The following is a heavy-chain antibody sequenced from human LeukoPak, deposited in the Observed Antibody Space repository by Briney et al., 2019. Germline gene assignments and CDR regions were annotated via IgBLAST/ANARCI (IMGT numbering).Heavy chain of an antibody. CDR2: IIPIFGTA. J-gene: IGHJ4*02. D-gene: IGHD2-21*01. V-gene: IGHV1-69*13. Sequence: VASVKVSCKASGGTFSSYAISWVRQAPGQGLEWMGGIIPIFGTANYAQEFQGRVAITADESTSTAYMELSSLRSEDTAVHYCARDPGYYCGGDCLNYSWGQGTLVTVSS. CDR1: GGTFSSYA. CDR3: ARDPGYYCGGDCLNYS.